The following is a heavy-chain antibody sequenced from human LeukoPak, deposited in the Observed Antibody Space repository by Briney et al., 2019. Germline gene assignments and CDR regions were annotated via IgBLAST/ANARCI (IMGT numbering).Heavy chain of an antibody. J-gene: IGHJ4*02. CDR3: ARTRWIAVAGPGPFDY. V-gene: IGHV1-24*01. CDR2: FHPEDGET. D-gene: IGHD6-19*01. CDR1: GYILSALS. Sequence: ASVKVSCKVSGYILSALSMHWVRQTPGKGLEWMGGFHPEDGETIYAQKFQGRVTMTEDTSTDTAYMELSSLRSEDTAVYYCARTRWIAVAGPGPFDYWGQGTLVTVSS.